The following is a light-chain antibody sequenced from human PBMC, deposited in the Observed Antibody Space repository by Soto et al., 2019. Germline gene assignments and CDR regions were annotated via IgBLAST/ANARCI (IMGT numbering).Light chain of an antibody. J-gene: IGKJ1*01. V-gene: IGKV3-15*01. CDR3: QQYNNWPRT. Sequence: DIVMTQSPATLSVSPGERATLSCRASQSVSSNLAWHQQKPGQAPRLLIYGASTRATGIPARFSGSGSGTEFTLTIRSLQSEDFAVYYCQQYNNWPRTFGQGTNVELK. CDR2: GAS. CDR1: QSVSSN.